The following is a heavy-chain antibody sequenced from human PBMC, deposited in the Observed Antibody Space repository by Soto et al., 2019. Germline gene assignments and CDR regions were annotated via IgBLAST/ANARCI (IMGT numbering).Heavy chain of an antibody. J-gene: IGHJ4*02. CDR1: VFTFSDYY. V-gene: IGHV3-11*01. CDR2: IGSRGNTK. CDR3: ARDGTEYYGEYYDY. Sequence: GGSLRLSCATSVFTFSDYYMSWIRQAPGKGLEWVSYIGSRGNTKYYADSVKGRFTIFRDNAKNSLYLQMNSLRADDTAVYYCARDGTEYYGEYYDYWGQGIPVTVSS. D-gene: IGHD4-17*01.